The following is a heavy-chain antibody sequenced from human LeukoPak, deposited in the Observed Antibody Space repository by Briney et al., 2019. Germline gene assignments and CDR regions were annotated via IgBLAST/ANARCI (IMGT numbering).Heavy chain of an antibody. Sequence: GASVKVSSKASGYTFTSYGISWVRQAPGQGLEWMGWISAYNGNTNYAQKLQGRVTMTTDTSTSTAYMELRSLRSDDTAVYYCARGLRGYSGYDPVDYWGQGTLVTVSS. D-gene: IGHD5-12*01. V-gene: IGHV1-18*01. J-gene: IGHJ4*02. CDR1: GYTFTSYG. CDR2: ISAYNGNT. CDR3: ARGLRGYSGYDPVDY.